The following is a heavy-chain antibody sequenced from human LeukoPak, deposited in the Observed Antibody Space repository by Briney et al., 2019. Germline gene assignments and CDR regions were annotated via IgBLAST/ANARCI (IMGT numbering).Heavy chain of an antibody. CDR3: ARGGQLWFLDY. D-gene: IGHD5-18*01. CDR1: VYTFTIYY. Sequence: PSVTLSFTSSVYTFTIYYMHWGRHAPGQGLEWMGWINPNSGGTNYAQKFQGRVTMTRDTSISTAYMELSTLRSAATAVYYCARGGQLWFLDYWGQGTLVTVSS. V-gene: IGHV1-2*02. CDR2: INPNSGGT. J-gene: IGHJ4*02.